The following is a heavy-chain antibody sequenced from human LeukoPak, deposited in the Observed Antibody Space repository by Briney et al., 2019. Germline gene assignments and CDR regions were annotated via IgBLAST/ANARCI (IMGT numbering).Heavy chain of an antibody. Sequence: KESGPTLVKPTQTRTLTCTFSGFSLTTSGVGVGWIRQPPGRALERPALFYWIDDKGYGASVESRLTISKDTSNNQVFLTMTNMDPVDTATYYCARARYYYRSMSYFATFDYWGQGTLVTVSS. CDR1: GFSLTTSGVG. V-gene: IGHV2-5*01. D-gene: IGHD3-10*01. CDR2: FYWIDDK. J-gene: IGHJ4*02. CDR3: ARARYYYRSMSYFATFDY.